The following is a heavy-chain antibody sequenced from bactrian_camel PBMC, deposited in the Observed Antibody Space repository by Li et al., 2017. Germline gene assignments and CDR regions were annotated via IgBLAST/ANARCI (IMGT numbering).Heavy chain of an antibody. CDR2: IAYDGWVS. CDR3: AASSYMFPDTCPGFTDFRY. D-gene: IGHD7*01. Sequence: VQLVESGGGLVQPGGSLRLSCSASGFQFADYPMSWVRQAPGKGLEWVAQIAYDGWVSRYHDSAKGRFTISYDNAKNMLYLQMNNLKPEDSGIYLCAASSYMFPDTCPGFTDFRYEGQGTQVTVS. J-gene: IGHJ6*01. CDR1: GFQFADYP. V-gene: IGHV3S42*01.